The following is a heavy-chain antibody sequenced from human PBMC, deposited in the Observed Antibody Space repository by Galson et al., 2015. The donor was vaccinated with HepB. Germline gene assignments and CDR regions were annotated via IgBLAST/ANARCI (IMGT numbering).Heavy chain of an antibody. D-gene: IGHD2-2*02. CDR1: GYTFTSYY. V-gene: IGHV1-46*01. Sequence: SVKVSCKASGYTFTSYYMHWVRQAPGQGLEWMGIINPSGGSTSYAQKFQGRVTMTRDTSTSTVYMELSSLRSEDTAVYYCARRPIVVPAAIPNYYGMDVWGQGTTVTVSS. CDR2: INPSGGST. CDR3: ARRPIVVPAAIPNYYGMDV. J-gene: IGHJ6*02.